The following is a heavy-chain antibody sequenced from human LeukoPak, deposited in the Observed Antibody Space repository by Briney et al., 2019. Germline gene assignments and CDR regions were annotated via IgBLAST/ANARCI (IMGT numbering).Heavy chain of an antibody. J-gene: IGHJ4*02. CDR2: ISQDGDDR. CDR3: VREPGPGYFDY. Sequence: PGGSLRLSCVASGFSLSNFQMYWVRQAPGKGLEWVAVISQDGDDRHYTDSVKGRFTISRDNSRNTLYLQMNSLRAEDTAVYYCVREPGPGYFDYWGQGTLVTVSS. D-gene: IGHD6-13*01. CDR1: GFSLSNFQ. V-gene: IGHV3-30-3*01.